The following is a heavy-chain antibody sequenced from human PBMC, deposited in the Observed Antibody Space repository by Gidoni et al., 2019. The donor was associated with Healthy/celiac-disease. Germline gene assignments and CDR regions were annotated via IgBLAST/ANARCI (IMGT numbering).Heavy chain of an antibody. D-gene: IGHD2-21*02. Sequence: EVQLVESGGGLVQPGGSLSLSCAASGFTFSSYEMNWVRQAPGKGLEWVSYISSSGSTIYYADSVKGRFTISRDNAKNSLYLQMNSLRAEDTAVYYCARGGQGVVTAIDYWGQGTLVTVSS. CDR2: ISSSGSTI. J-gene: IGHJ4*02. CDR3: ARGGQGVVTAIDY. V-gene: IGHV3-48*03. CDR1: GFTFSSYE.